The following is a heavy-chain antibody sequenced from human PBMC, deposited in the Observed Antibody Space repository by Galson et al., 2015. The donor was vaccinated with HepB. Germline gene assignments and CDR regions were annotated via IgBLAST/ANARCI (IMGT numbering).Heavy chain of an antibody. CDR3: AREADITIFGVVLDYYYYYMDV. Sequence: SLRLSCAASGFTFSSYSMNWVRQAPGKGLEWVSYISSSSSTIYYADSVKGRFTISRDNAKNSLYLQMNSLRDEDTAVYYCAREADITIFGVVLDYYYYYMDVWGKGTTVTVSS. V-gene: IGHV3-48*02. D-gene: IGHD3-3*01. J-gene: IGHJ6*03. CDR2: ISSSSSTI. CDR1: GFTFSSYS.